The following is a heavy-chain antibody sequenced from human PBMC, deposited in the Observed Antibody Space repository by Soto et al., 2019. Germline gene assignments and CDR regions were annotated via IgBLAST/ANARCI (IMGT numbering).Heavy chain of an antibody. J-gene: IGHJ4*02. D-gene: IGHD6-19*01. CDR1: GFTLRSYA. Sequence: GGSLRLSCAASGFTLRSYAMHWVRQAPGKGLEWVAVISYDGSNKYYADSVKGRFTISRDNSKNTLYLQMNSLRAEDTAVYYCARDSYSSGYRYYFDYWGQGTLVTV. V-gene: IGHV3-30-3*01. CDR2: ISYDGSNK. CDR3: ARDSYSSGYRYYFDY.